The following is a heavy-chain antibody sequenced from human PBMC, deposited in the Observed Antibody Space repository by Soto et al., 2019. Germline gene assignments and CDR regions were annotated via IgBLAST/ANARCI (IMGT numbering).Heavy chain of an antibody. D-gene: IGHD2-15*01. CDR2: IKSKTDGGTT. J-gene: IGHJ6*03. V-gene: IGHV3-15*01. CDR1: GFTFSNAW. CDR3: TTIPSSGEHYYYYYYMDV. Sequence: GGSLRLSSAASGFTFSNAWMSWVRQAPGKGLEWVGRIKSKTDGGTTDYAAPVKGRFTISRDDSKNTLYLQMNSLKTEDTAVYYCTTIPSSGEHYYYYYYMDVWGKGTTVTVSS.